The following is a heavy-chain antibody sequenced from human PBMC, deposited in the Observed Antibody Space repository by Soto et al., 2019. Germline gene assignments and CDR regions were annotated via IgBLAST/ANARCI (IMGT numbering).Heavy chain of an antibody. CDR1: GGSISNSNW. V-gene: IGHV4-4*02. CDR2: ISHSGST. CDR3: ARGGIIKVFDY. Sequence: QVQLQESGPGLVEPSGTLSLSCTVSGGSISNSNWWSWVRQPPAKGLEWIGEISHSGSTNYNPSFKSRVTISVDNSKNQFSLRLTSVTAADTAVYFCARGGIIKVFDYWGQGTLVTVSS. D-gene: IGHD3-16*01. J-gene: IGHJ4*02.